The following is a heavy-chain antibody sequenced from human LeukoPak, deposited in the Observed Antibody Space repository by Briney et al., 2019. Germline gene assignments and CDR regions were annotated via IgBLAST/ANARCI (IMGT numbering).Heavy chain of an antibody. CDR1: GFTVSSNY. CDR2: IYSGGST. CDR3: AEGGITRAFQH. V-gene: IGHV3-66*01. D-gene: IGHD3-10*01. Sequence: GGSLRLSCAASGFTVSSNYVSWVRQAPGKGLEWVSVIYSGGSTYYADSVKGRFTISRDNSKNTLYLQMNSLKAEDTAVYYCAEGGITRAFQHWGQGTLVTVSS. J-gene: IGHJ1*01.